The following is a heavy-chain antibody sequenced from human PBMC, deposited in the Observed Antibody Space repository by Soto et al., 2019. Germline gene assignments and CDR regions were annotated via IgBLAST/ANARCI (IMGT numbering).Heavy chain of an antibody. V-gene: IGHV3-21*05. CDR3: VGDSSYGGHWVRHFDH. J-gene: IGHJ4*02. Sequence: PGGSLRLSCAASGFNFNYYAMNWVRQALGKGLEWVSYISATSAKIDYADSVKGRFTISRDNARNSLYLQMKSLRDEDTAVYHCVGDSSYGGHWVRHFDHWGQGTLVTVSS. D-gene: IGHD3-16*01. CDR2: ISATSAKI. CDR1: GFNFNYYA.